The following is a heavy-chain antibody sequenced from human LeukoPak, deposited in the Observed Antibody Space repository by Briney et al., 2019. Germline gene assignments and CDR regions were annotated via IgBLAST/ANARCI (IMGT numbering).Heavy chain of an antibody. V-gene: IGHV1-2*02. D-gene: IGHD1-26*01. J-gene: IGHJ4*02. Sequence: GASVTVSFTASGYTFTVYYIHWVWRAPGQGPEWMGWIYPHRGGTNYAQKFQGRVTMTRDTSISTAYMELSRLRSDDTAVYYCARDQVDAGSYFAFFDYWGQGTLVTVSS. CDR1: GYTFTVYY. CDR3: ARDQVDAGSYFAFFDY. CDR2: IYPHRGGT.